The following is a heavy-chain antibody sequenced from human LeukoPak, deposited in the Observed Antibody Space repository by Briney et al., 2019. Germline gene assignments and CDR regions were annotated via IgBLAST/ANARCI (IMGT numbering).Heavy chain of an antibody. CDR1: GGSISSGGYY. J-gene: IGHJ4*02. CDR2: IYYSGST. CDR3: AREWGLESSGYYYAY. Sequence: SETLSLTCTVSGGSISSGGYYWTWIRQHPGKGLEWIGYIYYSGSTYYNPSLKSRVTISVDTSKNQFSLKLSSVTAADTAVYYCAREWGLESSGYYYAYWGQGTLVTVSS. V-gene: IGHV4-31*03. D-gene: IGHD3-22*01.